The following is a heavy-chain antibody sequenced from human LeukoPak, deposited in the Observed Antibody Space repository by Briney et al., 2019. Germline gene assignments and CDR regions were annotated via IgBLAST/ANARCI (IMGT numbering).Heavy chain of an antibody. Sequence: SGGSLRLSCAASGFTFSSYAMQWVRQAPGKGLEWVAVISYDGSNKYYADSVKGRFTISRDNSKNTLYLQMNSLRAEDTAVYYCARDTRPHYGDLHAFDIWGQGTMVTVFS. CDR3: ARDTRPHYGDLHAFDI. J-gene: IGHJ3*02. D-gene: IGHD4-17*01. CDR1: GFTFSSYA. V-gene: IGHV3-30-3*01. CDR2: ISYDGSNK.